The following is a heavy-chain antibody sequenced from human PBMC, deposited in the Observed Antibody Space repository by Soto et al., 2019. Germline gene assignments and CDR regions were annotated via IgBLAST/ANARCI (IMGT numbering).Heavy chain of an antibody. CDR2: ISYDGSNQ. CDR1: DFPFSTYA. V-gene: IGHV3-30*18. J-gene: IGHJ4*02. CDR3: AKDQASGQGSFDS. Sequence: SLRLSCAASDFPFSTYAIHWVRQAPGKGLEWVALISYDGSNQYYADSVKGRFTISRDNSKNALFLQMNSLRADDTAVYYCAKDQASGQGSFDSWGQGTLVTVSS.